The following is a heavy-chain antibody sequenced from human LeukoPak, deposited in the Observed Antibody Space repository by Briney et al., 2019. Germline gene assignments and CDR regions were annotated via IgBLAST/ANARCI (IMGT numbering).Heavy chain of an antibody. J-gene: IGHJ6*02. CDR3: ARVMSGYYGMDV. CDR1: GFTFSSYS. Sequence: GGSLRLTCAGSGFTFSSYSMNWVRQAPGKGLVRVSRIKSDGSNYYADSVKDRFTIFRDNAKNTLYLQMNSLRAEDTAVYYCARVMSGYYGMDVWRQGTTVTVSS. V-gene: IGHV3-74*01. CDR2: IKSDGSN.